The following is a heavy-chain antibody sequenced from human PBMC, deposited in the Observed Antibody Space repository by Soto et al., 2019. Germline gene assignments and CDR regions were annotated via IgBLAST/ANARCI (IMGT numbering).Heavy chain of an antibody. D-gene: IGHD3-3*01. V-gene: IGHV3-23*01. CDR1: GFTFSSYA. CDR3: AKDRAGYDFWSGYYSPHYYYGMDV. J-gene: IGHJ6*02. Sequence: PGGSLRLSCAASGFTFSSYAMSWVRQAPGKGLEWVSAISGSGGSTYYADSVKGRFTISRDNSKNTLYLQMNSLRAEDTAVYYCAKDRAGYDFWSGYYSPHYYYGMDVWGQGTTVTVSS. CDR2: ISGSGGST.